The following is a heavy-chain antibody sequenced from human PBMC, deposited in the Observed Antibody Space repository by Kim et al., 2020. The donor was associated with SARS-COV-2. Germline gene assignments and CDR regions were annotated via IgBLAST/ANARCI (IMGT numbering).Heavy chain of an antibody. CDR3: ARGAYSGYDPANYYYYGMDV. Sequence: GGSLRLSCAASGFTFSSYGMHWVRQAPGKGLEWVAVIWYDGSNKYYADSVKGRFTISSDNSKNTLYLQMNSLRAEDTAVYYCARGAYSGYDPANYYYYGMDVWGQGTTVTVSS. D-gene: IGHD5-12*01. V-gene: IGHV3-33*01. CDR1: GFTFSSYG. CDR2: IWYDGSNK. J-gene: IGHJ6*02.